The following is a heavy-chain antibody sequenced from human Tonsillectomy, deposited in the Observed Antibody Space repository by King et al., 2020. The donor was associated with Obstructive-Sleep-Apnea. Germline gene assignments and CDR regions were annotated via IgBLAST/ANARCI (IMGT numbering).Heavy chain of an antibody. D-gene: IGHD1-26*01. Sequence: QLVQSGAEVKKPGASLRISSKGSGYSFSSHWISWVRQMPGKGLEWMGRIDPADSYTNYSPSFQGHVTISTDNSISTAYLQWSSLKASDTAIYYCARHSISGDSLYWGQGTLVTVSS. CDR2: IDPADSYT. J-gene: IGHJ4*02. V-gene: IGHV5-10-1*01. CDR1: GYSFSSHW. CDR3: ARHSISGDSLY.